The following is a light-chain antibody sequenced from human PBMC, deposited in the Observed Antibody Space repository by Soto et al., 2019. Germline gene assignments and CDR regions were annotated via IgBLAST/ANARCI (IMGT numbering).Light chain of an antibody. Sequence: DIVMTQSPATLSVAPGERVTFSCRASQGVSRKLAWYQHKPGQAPRLLISGASTGATGIPARFSGSGSGTEFTLTISSLQSEDVAVYYCQQYYRSPYIFGGGTRLEIK. CDR2: GAS. CDR3: QQYYRSPYI. CDR1: QGVSRK. J-gene: IGKJ4*01. V-gene: IGKV3-15*01.